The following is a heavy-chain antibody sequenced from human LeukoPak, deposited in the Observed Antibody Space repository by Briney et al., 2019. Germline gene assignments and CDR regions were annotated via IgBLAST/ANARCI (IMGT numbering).Heavy chain of an antibody. V-gene: IGHV3-48*04. J-gene: IGHJ5*02. CDR2: ISSSSSTI. Sequence: GGSLRLSCAASGFTFSSYSMNWVRQAPGKGLEWVSYISSSSSTIYYADSVKGRFTISRDDAKNSLYLQMNSLRAEDTAVYYCARGTTGFDPWGQGTLVTVSS. CDR1: GFTFSSYS. D-gene: IGHD4-17*01. CDR3: ARGTTGFDP.